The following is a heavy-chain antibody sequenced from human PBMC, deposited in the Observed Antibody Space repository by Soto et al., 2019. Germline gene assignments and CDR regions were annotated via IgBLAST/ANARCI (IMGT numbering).Heavy chain of an antibody. CDR3: ARAGEVRGVIPTDFDY. V-gene: IGHV1-69*01. Sequence: QVQLVQSGAEVKKPGSSVKVSCKASGGTFSSYAISWVRQAPGQGLEWMGGIIPIFGTANYAQKFQGRVTITADESTSKAYMELSSLRSEDTALYYCARAGEVRGVIPTDFDYWGQGTLVTVYS. CDR2: IIPIFGTA. D-gene: IGHD3-10*01. J-gene: IGHJ4*02. CDR1: GGTFSSYA.